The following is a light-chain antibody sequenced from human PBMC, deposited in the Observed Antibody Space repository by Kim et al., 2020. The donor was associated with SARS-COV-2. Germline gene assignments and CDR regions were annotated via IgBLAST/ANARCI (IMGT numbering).Light chain of an antibody. CDR3: QQRSNWPLT. CDR2: DTS. J-gene: IGKJ4*01. CDR1: QSVSSY. V-gene: IGKV3-11*01. Sequence: EIVLTQSPATLSLSPGERATLSCRASQSVSSYLAWYQQKPGQAPSLLIYDTSNRATGIPARFSGSGSETDFTLTISSLEPEDFAVYYCQQRSNWPLTFGGGTKVDIK.